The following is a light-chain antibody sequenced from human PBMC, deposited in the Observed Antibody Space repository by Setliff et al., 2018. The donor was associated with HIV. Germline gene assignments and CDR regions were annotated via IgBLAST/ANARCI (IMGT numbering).Light chain of an antibody. J-gene: IGKJ4*02. CDR1: QGISSA. Sequence: AIQLTQSPSSLSASVGDRVTITCRASQGISSALAWYQQKPGKAPQLLIYNASNLEPGVPSRFSGSGSGTDFTLTISSLQTEDFVTYYCQQFNNYLALTFGGGTKVDIK. V-gene: IGKV1D-13*01. CDR2: NAS. CDR3: QQFNNYLALT.